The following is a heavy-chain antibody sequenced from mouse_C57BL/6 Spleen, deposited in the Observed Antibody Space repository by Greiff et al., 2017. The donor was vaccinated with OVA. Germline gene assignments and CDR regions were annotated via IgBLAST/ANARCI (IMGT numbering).Heavy chain of an antibody. CDR3: ARKTTVVEGYAMDY. J-gene: IGHJ4*01. V-gene: IGHV2-2*01. Sequence: VQLQQSGPGLVQPSQSLSITCTVSGFSLTSYGVHWVRQSPGKGLEWLGVIWSGGSTDYNAAFISRLSISKDNSKSQVFFKMNSLQADDTAIYYCARKTTVVEGYAMDYWGQGTSVTVSS. CDR1: GFSLTSYG. D-gene: IGHD1-1*01. CDR2: IWSGGST.